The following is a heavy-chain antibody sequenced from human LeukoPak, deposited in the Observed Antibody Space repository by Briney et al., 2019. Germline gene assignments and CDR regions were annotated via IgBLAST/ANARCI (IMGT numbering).Heavy chain of an antibody. J-gene: IGHJ4*02. CDR1: GFTFSSYG. V-gene: IGHV3-30*18. Sequence: QPGRSLRLSCAASGFTFSSYGMHWVRQAPGKGLEWVAVIPYDGSNKYYADSVKGRFTISRDNSKNTLYLQMNSLRAEDTAVYYCAKNCPVAESSWYLNGCDYWGQGTLVTVSS. CDR3: AKNCPVAESSWYLNGCDY. D-gene: IGHD6-13*01. CDR2: IPYDGSNK.